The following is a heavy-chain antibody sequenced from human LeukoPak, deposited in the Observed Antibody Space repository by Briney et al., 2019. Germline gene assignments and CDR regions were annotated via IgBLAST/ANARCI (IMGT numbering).Heavy chain of an antibody. CDR3: ARYYGDYGRWFDP. V-gene: IGHV3-21*01. D-gene: IGHD4-17*01. J-gene: IGHJ5*02. CDR2: ICSSSSSYI. Sequence: GGSLRLSCAASGFTFSSYSMNWVRQAPGKGLEWVSSICSSSSSYIYYADSVKGRFTISRDNAKNSLYLQMNSLRAEDTAVYYCARYYGDYGRWFDPWGQGTLVTVSS. CDR1: GFTFSSYS.